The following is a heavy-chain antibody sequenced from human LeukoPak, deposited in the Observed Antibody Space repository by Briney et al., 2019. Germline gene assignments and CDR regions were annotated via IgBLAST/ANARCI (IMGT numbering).Heavy chain of an antibody. J-gene: IGHJ4*02. Sequence: SVKVSCKASGGTFSSYAISWVRQAPGQGLEWMGGIIPIFGTANYAQKFQGRVTITTDESTSTAYMELSSLRSEDTAVYYCARERQPGIAVATTGSYFDYWGQGTLVTVSS. CDR2: IIPIFGTA. CDR1: GGTFSSYA. CDR3: ARERQPGIAVATTGSYFDY. V-gene: IGHV1-69*05. D-gene: IGHD6-19*01.